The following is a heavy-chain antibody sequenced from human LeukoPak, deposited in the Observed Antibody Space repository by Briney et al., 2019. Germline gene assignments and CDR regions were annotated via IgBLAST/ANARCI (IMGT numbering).Heavy chain of an antibody. J-gene: IGHJ4*02. CDR1: GFTFSDYY. V-gene: IGHV3-11*04. CDR3: ARGTSSGWPDYLDY. Sequence: PGGSLRLSCAASGFTFSDYYMSWIRQAPGKGLEWVSYISSSGSTIYYADSVKGRFTISRDNSKNTLYLQMNSLRPEDTAVYYCARGTSSGWPDYLDYWGQGTLVSVSS. D-gene: IGHD6-19*01. CDR2: ISSSGSTI.